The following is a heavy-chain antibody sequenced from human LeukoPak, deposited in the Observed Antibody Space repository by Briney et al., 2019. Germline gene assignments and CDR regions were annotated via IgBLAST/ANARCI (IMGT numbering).Heavy chain of an antibody. D-gene: IGHD3/OR15-3a*01. V-gene: IGHV3-21*01. J-gene: IGHJ4*02. Sequence: GGSLRLYCAASGFTFSSYSMNWVRQAPGKGLEWVSSISGNAIYIDYADSVKGRFTISRDNAKNSLYLQLNSLRAEDTAVYYCAREGGLIIPFDYWGQGTLVTVSS. CDR3: AREGGLIIPFDY. CDR2: ISGNAIYI. CDR1: GFTFSSYS.